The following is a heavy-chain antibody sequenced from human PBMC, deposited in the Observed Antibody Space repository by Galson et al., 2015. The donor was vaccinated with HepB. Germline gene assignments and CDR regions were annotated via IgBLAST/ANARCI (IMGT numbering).Heavy chain of an antibody. Sequence: SLRLSCAASGFTFDDYAMHWVRQAPGKGLEWVSGISWNSGIIGYADSVKGRFTLSRDNAKDSLYLQMNSLRAEDTALYYCAKAASDILTGYYDFYDYRGQGTLVTVSS. D-gene: IGHD3-9*01. CDR2: ISWNSGII. V-gene: IGHV3-9*01. J-gene: IGHJ4*02. CDR1: GFTFDDYA. CDR3: AKAASDILTGYYDFYDY.